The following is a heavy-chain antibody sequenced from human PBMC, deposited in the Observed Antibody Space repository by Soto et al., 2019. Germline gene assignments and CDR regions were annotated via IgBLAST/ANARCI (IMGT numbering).Heavy chain of an antibody. V-gene: IGHV3-30-3*01. CDR2: ISYDGSNK. Sequence: GGSLRLSCAASGFTLSSYAMHWVRQAPGKGLEWVAVISYDGSNKYYADSVKGRFTISRDNSKNTLYLQMNSLRAEDTAVYYCARDLRRSRNWFDPWGQGTLVTVSS. J-gene: IGHJ5*02. CDR3: ARDLRRSRNWFDP. CDR1: GFTLSSYA. D-gene: IGHD1-26*01.